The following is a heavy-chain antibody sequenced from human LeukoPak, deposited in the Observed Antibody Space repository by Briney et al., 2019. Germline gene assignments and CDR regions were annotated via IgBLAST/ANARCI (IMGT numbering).Heavy chain of an antibody. CDR2: IIPIFGTA. Sequence: SVKVSCKASGGTFNSYAISWVRQAPGQGLEWMGGIIPIFGTANYAQKFQGRVTITADESTSTAYMELSSLRSEDTAVYYCARAEVVVVTAIRSYYFDYWGQGTLVTVSS. V-gene: IGHV1-69*01. CDR1: GGTFNSYA. D-gene: IGHD2-21*02. J-gene: IGHJ4*02. CDR3: ARAEVVVVTAIRSYYFDY.